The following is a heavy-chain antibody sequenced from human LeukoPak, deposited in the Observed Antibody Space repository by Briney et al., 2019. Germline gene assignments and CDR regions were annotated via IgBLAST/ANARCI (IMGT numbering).Heavy chain of an antibody. D-gene: IGHD3-10*01. CDR3: ARGRYTMVRGVIGRDTDYYYYYSYMDV. Sequence: SQTLSLTCAISGDSVSSISAGWDWPRHSPSRGLEWLAMTYYRSKWYHDYAVSVKRPITINPDTTKNQCSLQLTSVTPKDTAVYYCARGRYTMVRGVIGRDTDYYYYYSYMDVWGKGTTVTISS. V-gene: IGHV6-1*01. CDR1: GDSVSSISAG. CDR2: TYYRSKWYH. J-gene: IGHJ6*03.